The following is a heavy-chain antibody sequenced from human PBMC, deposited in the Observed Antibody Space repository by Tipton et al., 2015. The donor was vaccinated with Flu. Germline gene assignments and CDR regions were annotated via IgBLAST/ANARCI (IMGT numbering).Heavy chain of an antibody. CDR2: MYSSGST. Sequence: QLVQSGPEVKPSETLSLTCTVSGGSISSSSYYWAWIRQPPGKRLEWFGSMYSSGSTYYNPSIKSRVTISIDTSKNQFSLMLNPVTATDTAVYYCAKVSYGSGSFYSPGVDPFDVWGQGTMVTVSS. CDR3: AKVSYGSGSFYSPGVDPFDV. CDR1: GGSISSSSYY. J-gene: IGHJ3*01. D-gene: IGHD3-10*01. V-gene: IGHV4-39*07.